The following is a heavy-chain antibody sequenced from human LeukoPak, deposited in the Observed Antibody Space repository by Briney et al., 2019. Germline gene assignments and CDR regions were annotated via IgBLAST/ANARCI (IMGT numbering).Heavy chain of an antibody. Sequence: SETLSLTCTVSGGSVSRGLNKWRWIRQPPGKELEWIGDISYSGSASYNPSLRSRVTISLDTSTNQFSLTLGSVTAADTAVYYCAREAECSGGSCYSYGWFDPWGQGTQVIVSS. CDR3: AREAECSGGSCYSYGWFDP. CDR1: GGSVSRGLNK. V-gene: IGHV4-61*01. J-gene: IGHJ5*02. CDR2: ISYSGSA. D-gene: IGHD2-15*01.